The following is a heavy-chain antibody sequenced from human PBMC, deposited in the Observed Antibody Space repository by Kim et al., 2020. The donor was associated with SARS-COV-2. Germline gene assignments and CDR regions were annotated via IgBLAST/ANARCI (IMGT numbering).Heavy chain of an antibody. D-gene: IGHD3-10*01. Sequence: GGSLRLSCAASGFTFSSYGMHWVRQAPGKGLEWVAVISYDGSNKYYADSVKGRFTISRDNSKNTLYLQMNSLRAEDTAVYYCARDGGLWFGELLGFDYWGQGTLVTVSS. CDR2: ISYDGSNK. CDR3: ARDGGLWFGELLGFDY. CDR1: GFTFSSYG. J-gene: IGHJ4*02. V-gene: IGHV3-33*05.